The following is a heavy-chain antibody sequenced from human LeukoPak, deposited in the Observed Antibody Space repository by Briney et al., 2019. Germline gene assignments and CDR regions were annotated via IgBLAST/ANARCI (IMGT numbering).Heavy chain of an antibody. CDR2: ISYDGSNK. J-gene: IGHJ4*02. Sequence: GGSLRLSCAASGFTFSSYAMHWVRQAPGKGLEWVAVISYDGSNKYYADSVKGRFTISRDNSKNTLYLQMNSLRAEDTAVYYCARDPIVVVTGWYFDYWGQGTLVTVSS. V-gene: IGHV3-30*04. CDR1: GFTFSSYA. CDR3: ARDPIVVVTGWYFDY. D-gene: IGHD2-21*02.